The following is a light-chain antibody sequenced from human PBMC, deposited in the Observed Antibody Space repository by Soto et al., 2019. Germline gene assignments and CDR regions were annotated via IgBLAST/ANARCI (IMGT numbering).Light chain of an antibody. J-gene: IGLJ1*01. CDR3: SSYTSSSTLC. Sequence: QSALTQPASVSGSPGQSITISCTGTSSDVGGYNYVSWYQQHPGKAPKLMIYAVSNRPSGVSNRFSGSKSGNTASLTISGLPAEVEADYYCSSYTSSSTLCFGTGTKGTVL. CDR2: AVS. V-gene: IGLV2-14*01. CDR1: SSDVGGYNY.